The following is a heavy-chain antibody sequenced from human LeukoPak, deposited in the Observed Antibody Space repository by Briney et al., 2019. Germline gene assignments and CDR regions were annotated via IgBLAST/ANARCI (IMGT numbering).Heavy chain of an antibody. CDR3: ARRVPVAGCFDY. Sequence: GGSRQISGKGSGYSFTNYWIGGVRQLPGKGLEWMGIIYLGDSDTRYSPSFQGQVTISADKSITTAHLQWSSLKASDTAIYYCARRVPVAGCFDYWGQGTLVTVSS. D-gene: IGHD6-19*01. CDR2: IYLGDSDT. CDR1: GYSFTNYW. V-gene: IGHV5-51*01. J-gene: IGHJ4*02.